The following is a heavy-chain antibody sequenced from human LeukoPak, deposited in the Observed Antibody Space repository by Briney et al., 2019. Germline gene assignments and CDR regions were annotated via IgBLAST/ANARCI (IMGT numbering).Heavy chain of an antibody. J-gene: IGHJ5*02. D-gene: IGHD1-26*01. CDR2: INPNSGGT. CDR1: GYTFTGYY. V-gene: IGHV1-2*02. CDR3: ARQGAATFRWFDP. Sequence: ASVKVSCKASGYTFTGYYMHWVRQAPGQGLEWMAWINPNSGGTNYAQKFQGRVTMTRDTSISTAYMELSRLRSDDTAVYYCARQGAATFRWFDPWGQGTLVTVSS.